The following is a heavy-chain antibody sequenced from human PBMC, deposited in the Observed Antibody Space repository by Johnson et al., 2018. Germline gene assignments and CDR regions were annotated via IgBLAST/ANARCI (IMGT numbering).Heavy chain of an antibody. V-gene: IGHV3-30*18. CDR2: ISYDGSNK. CDR3: SKDGNILTGPNYYYGMDG. Sequence: QVQLVQSGGGVVQPGRSLRLSCAASGFTFSSFGMHWVRQAPGKGLEWVAVISYDGSNKYYADSVKGRFTISRDNSKNTLYLQMNSLRAEDTAVYYLSKDGNILTGPNYYYGMDGWGQGTTVTVSS. J-gene: IGHJ6*02. D-gene: IGHD3-9*01. CDR1: GFTFSSFG.